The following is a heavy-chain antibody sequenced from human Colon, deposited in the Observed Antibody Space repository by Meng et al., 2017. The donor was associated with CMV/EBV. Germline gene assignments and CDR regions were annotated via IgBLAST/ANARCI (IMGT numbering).Heavy chain of an antibody. J-gene: IGHJ4*02. CDR1: EFAFRSYS. Sequence: CAVSEFAFRSYSLHWVRQAPGEGLEYVSAISSDGRNTCYADSVKGRFSVSRDNSKNTLFLQMDSLRPEDTAVYYCATDPSTVTTNYWGQGTLVTVSS. V-gene: IGHV3-64*02. D-gene: IGHD4-17*01. CDR2: ISSDGRNT. CDR3: ATDPSTVTTNY.